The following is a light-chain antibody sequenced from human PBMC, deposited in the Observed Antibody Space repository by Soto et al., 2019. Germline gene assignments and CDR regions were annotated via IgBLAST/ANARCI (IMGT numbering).Light chain of an antibody. CDR1: QSISSW. CDR2: DAF. J-gene: IGKJ4*01. Sequence: DIQLTQSPSTLSTSVGDRVTITCRASQSISSWLDGYQQKPGKAPQLLIYDAFNLERGVPSRFSGSGSGTDFSLTISTLEPDDFATYYGQQYNSYSLTFGGGTKVDIK. V-gene: IGKV1-5*01. CDR3: QQYNSYSLT.